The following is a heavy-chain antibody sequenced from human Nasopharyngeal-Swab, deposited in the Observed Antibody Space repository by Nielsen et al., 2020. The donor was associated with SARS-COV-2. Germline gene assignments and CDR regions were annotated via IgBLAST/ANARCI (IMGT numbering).Heavy chain of an antibody. CDR2: IYPDNSET. CDR1: GYDFFGYW. Sequence: GESLKISCKGSGYDFFGYWIAWVRQMPGKGLEWMGIIYPDNSETRSSPSFQGQVIISADKSVSTAYLQWSSLRASDTAMYYCARLNAPTFSAGWFDPWGPGTLVTVSS. D-gene: IGHD1-1*01. V-gene: IGHV5-51*01. CDR3: ARLNAPTFSAGWFDP. J-gene: IGHJ5*02.